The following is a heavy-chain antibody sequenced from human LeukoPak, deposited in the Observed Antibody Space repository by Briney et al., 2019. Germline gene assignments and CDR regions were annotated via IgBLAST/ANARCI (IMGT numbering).Heavy chain of an antibody. V-gene: IGHV1-69*13. CDR1: GGTFSSYA. D-gene: IGHD6-13*01. J-gene: IGHJ5*02. CDR3: AREQQLVSGFDP. Sequence: SVKVSCKASGGTFSSYAISWVRQAPGQGLEWMGGTIPIFGTANYAQKFQGRVTITADESTSTAYMELSSLRSEDTAVYYCAREQQLVSGFDPWGQGTLVTVSS. CDR2: TIPIFGTA.